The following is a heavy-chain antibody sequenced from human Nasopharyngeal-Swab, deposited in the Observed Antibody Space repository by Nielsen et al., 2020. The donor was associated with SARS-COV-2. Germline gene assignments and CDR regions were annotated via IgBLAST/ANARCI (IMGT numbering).Heavy chain of an antibody. D-gene: IGHD7-27*01. CDR3: AKVVRGWGSAFGS. CDR1: GFTFSSYW. CDR2: IKQDGSEK. J-gene: IGHJ5*01. Sequence: GESLKISCAASGFTFSSYWMSWVRQAPGKGLEWVANIKQDGSEKYYVDSVKGRFTISRDNAKNSLYLQMNSLRVEDTAGYYCAKVVRGWGSAFGSWGQGTLVTVSS. V-gene: IGHV3-7*03.